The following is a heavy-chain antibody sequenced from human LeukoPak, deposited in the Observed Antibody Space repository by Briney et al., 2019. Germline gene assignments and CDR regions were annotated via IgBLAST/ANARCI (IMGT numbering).Heavy chain of an antibody. Sequence: QPGGSLRLSCAASGFTFSSYWMSWVRQAPGKGLEWVANIKEDGSEKYYVDSVKGRFTISRDNAKNSLYPQMNSLRAEDTAVYYCAKDSGGYAYVFDYWGQGTLVTVSS. CDR2: IKEDGSEK. V-gene: IGHV3-7*03. D-gene: IGHD5-18*01. CDR1: GFTFSSYW. CDR3: AKDSGGYAYVFDY. J-gene: IGHJ4*02.